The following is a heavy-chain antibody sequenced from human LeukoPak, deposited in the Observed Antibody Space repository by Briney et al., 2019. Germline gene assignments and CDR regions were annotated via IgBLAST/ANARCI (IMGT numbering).Heavy chain of an antibody. V-gene: IGHV4-59*01. CDR1: GGSISSYY. Sequence: SETLSLTCTVSGGSISSYYCSWIRQPPGQGLEWIGYIYYSGSTNYNPSPKGRVTISVDTSKNQFSLKLSSVTAADTAVYYCASSSGWQRGIDYWGQGTLVTVSS. D-gene: IGHD6-19*01. CDR2: IYYSGST. J-gene: IGHJ4*02. CDR3: ASSSGWQRGIDY.